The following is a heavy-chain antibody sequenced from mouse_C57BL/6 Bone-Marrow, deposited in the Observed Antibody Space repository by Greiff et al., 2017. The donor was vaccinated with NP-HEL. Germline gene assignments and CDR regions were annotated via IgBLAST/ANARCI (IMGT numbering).Heavy chain of an antibody. Sequence: VKLQESGAELARPGASVKLSCKASGYTFTSYGISWVKQRTGQGLEWIGEIYPRSGNTYYNEKFKGKATLTADKSSSTAYMELRSLTSEDSAVYFGARLGGIYYGNYGYYFDYWGQGTTLTVSS. V-gene: IGHV1-81*01. CDR1: GYTFTSYG. D-gene: IGHD2-1*01. CDR2: IYPRSGNT. J-gene: IGHJ2*01. CDR3: ARLGGIYYGNYGYYFDY.